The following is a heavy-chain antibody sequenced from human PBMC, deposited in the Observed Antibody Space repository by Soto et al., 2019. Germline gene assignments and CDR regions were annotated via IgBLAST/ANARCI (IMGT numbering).Heavy chain of an antibody. D-gene: IGHD3-9*01. J-gene: IGHJ4*02. CDR3: ARGREYYDILTGYYSPPAFDY. V-gene: IGHV4-34*01. CDR2: INHSGST. Sequence: QVQLQQWGAGLLKPSETLSLTCAVYGGSFSGYYWSWIRQPPGKGLEWIGEINHSGSTNYNPSLKSRVTISVDTSKNQFSLKLSSVTAADTAVYYCARGREYYDILTGYYSPPAFDYWGQGTLVTVSS. CDR1: GGSFSGYY.